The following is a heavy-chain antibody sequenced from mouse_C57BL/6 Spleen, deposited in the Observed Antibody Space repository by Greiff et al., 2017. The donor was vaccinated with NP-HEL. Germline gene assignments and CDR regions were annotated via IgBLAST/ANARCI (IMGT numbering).Heavy chain of an antibody. CDR1: GFTFNTYA. J-gene: IGHJ2*01. Sequence: EVKLVESGGGLVQPKGSLKLSCAASGFTFNTYAMHWVRQAPGKGLEWVARIRSKSSNYATYYADSVKDRFTISRDDSQSMLYLQMNNLKTEDTAMYYCVREDWEFITTVVATGYFDYWGQGTTLTVSS. CDR3: VREDWEFITTVVATGYFDY. D-gene: IGHD1-1*01. V-gene: IGHV10-3*01. CDR2: IRSKSSNYAT.